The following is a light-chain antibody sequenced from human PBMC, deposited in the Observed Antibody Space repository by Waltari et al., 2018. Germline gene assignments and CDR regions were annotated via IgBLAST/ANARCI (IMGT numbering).Light chain of an antibody. CDR1: QSISSW. J-gene: IGKJ3*01. CDR2: TTS. V-gene: IGKV1-39*01. CDR3: QQTYSAPFT. Sequence: DIQMTQSPSTLSASVGDRVTITCRASQSISSWLAWFQQKPGKAPKLLISTTSSLQSGVPSRFSGSGSGTEFTLTISSLQPEDFATYYCQQTYSAPFTFGPGTKVNIK.